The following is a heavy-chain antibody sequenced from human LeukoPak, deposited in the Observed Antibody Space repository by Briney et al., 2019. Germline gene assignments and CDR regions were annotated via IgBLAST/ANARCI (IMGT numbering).Heavy chain of an antibody. V-gene: IGHV3-23*01. D-gene: IGHD1-1*01. CDR2: IDANGDAT. J-gene: IGHJ5*02. Sequence: GGSLRLSCVASGFTFSHYAMNWVRQTPGKGLEWVSLIDANGDATYYADSVKGRFIMSRDNSKDTVYLQMNSLRAEDTAVYYCARDRPRKYNPRERFGPGGSDPWGQGTLVTVSS. CDR1: GFTFSHYA. CDR3: ARDRPRKYNPRERFGPGGSDP.